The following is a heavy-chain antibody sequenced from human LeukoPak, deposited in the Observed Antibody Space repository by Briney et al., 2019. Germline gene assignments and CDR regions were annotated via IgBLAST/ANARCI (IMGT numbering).Heavy chain of an antibody. V-gene: IGHV1-8*01. CDR3: ARLASSSWPLYYYYGMDV. J-gene: IGHJ6*02. D-gene: IGHD6-13*01. CDR2: MNPINGNT. Sequence: GASVKVSCKASGYTFTSYDINWVRQATGQGLEWMGWMNPINGNTGYAQKFQGRVTMTRSTSISTAYMELSSLRSEDTAVYYCARLASSSWPLYYYYGMDVWGQGTTVTVSS. CDR1: GYTFTSYD.